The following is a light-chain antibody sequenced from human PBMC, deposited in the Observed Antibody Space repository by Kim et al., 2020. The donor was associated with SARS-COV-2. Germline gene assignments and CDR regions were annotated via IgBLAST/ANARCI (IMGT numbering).Light chain of an antibody. J-gene: IGLJ2*01. CDR3: QAWDSGTAVV. CDR1: KLGDKY. V-gene: IGLV3-1*01. Sequence: PGQTARITSSGDKLGDKYVFWYQQKPGQSPVLVIYQDTKRPSGIPERFSASNSGNTATLTISGTQATDEADYYCQAWDSGTAVVFGGGTQLTVL. CDR2: QDT.